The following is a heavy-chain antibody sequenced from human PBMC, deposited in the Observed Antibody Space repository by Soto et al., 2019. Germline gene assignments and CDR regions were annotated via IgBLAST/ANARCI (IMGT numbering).Heavy chain of an antibody. CDR3: AMVDVYVTPSPQDV. Sequence: QVQLVQSGAEVKNPGASVKVSCKASGYTFTRYGIGWARQAPGQVLEWMGWINTYNGNTNYAQKVQSRFTLTTDTSTSTAYMEMRSLRSINSAIYYCAMVDVYVTPSPQDVWGQGTTVIVSS. CDR1: GYTFTRYG. J-gene: IGHJ6*02. V-gene: IGHV1-18*01. CDR2: INTYNGNT. D-gene: IGHD3-16*01.